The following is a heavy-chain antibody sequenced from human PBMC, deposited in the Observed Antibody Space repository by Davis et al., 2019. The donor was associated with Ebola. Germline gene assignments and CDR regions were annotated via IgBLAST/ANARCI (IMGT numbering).Heavy chain of an antibody. Sequence: SETLSLTCAVYGGSFSGYYWSWIRQPPGKGLEWIGEINHSGSTNYNPSLKSRVTISVDTSKNQFSLKLSSVTAADTAVYYCARGRIAAAGTGFDYWGQGTLVTVSS. CDR3: ARGRIAAAGTGFDY. V-gene: IGHV4-34*01. CDR1: GGSFSGYY. CDR2: INHSGST. D-gene: IGHD6-13*01. J-gene: IGHJ4*02.